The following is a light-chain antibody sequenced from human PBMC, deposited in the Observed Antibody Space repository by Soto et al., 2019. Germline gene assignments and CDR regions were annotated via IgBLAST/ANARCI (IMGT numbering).Light chain of an antibody. CDR2: GTS. Sequence: EIVLTQSPGTLSLSPGERATLSCRASQSVSSSFVAWFQQKPGQAPRLLIYGTSSRATDIPDRFSGSGSGTDFTLTISRLEPEDFAVYYCQQYSSSPVTFGGGTRLEIK. J-gene: IGKJ5*01. CDR3: QQYSSSPVT. CDR1: QSVSSSF. V-gene: IGKV3-20*01.